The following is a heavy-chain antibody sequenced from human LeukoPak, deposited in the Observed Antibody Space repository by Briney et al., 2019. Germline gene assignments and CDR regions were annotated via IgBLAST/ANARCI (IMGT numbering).Heavy chain of an antibody. V-gene: IGHV4-59*01. Sequence: SETLSLTCTVSGGSISSYYWSWIRQPPGKGLEWIGYIYYSGATNYNPSLKSRVTILLDTSKNQFSLKRSAVTAADTAVYYCARGDPSMPFDYWGEGTLVTVSS. D-gene: IGHD2/OR15-2a*01. CDR1: GGSISSYY. CDR3: ARGDPSMPFDY. J-gene: IGHJ4*02. CDR2: IYYSGAT.